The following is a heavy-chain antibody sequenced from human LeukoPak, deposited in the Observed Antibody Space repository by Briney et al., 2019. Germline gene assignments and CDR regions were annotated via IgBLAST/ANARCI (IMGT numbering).Heavy chain of an antibody. CDR2: ITPILGIA. V-gene: IGHV1-69*04. J-gene: IGHJ5*02. CDR1: GGTFSSYA. D-gene: IGHD3-22*01. Sequence: SVKVSCKASGGTFSSYAISWVRQAPGQGLEWMGRITPILGIANYAQKFQGRVTITADKSTSTAYMELSSLRSEDTAVYYCARDPLRGYYYDSSGSTPPWFDPWGQGTLVTVSS. CDR3: ARDPLRGYYYDSSGSTPPWFDP.